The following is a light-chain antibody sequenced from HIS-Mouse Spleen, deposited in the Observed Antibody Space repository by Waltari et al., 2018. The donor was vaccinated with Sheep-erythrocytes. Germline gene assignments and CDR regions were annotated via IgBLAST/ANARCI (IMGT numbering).Light chain of an antibody. V-gene: IGLV2-23*01. Sequence: QSALTQPASVSGSPGQSITISCTATRSDVGSYNLFSWYQQHPGKAPRLMIYEGSKRPSGVSNRFSGSKSGNTAFLTSSGRQAVDEADYYCCSYAGSSTLVFGGGTKLTVL. CDR1: RSDVGSYNL. CDR2: EGS. J-gene: IGLJ2*01. CDR3: CSYAGSSTLV.